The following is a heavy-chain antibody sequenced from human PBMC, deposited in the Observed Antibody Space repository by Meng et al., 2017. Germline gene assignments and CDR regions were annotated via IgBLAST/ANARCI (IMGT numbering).Heavy chain of an antibody. CDR2: IYWDDDK. CDR3: APCLYSSSCDY. CDR1: GFSLSTSGVG. J-gene: IGHJ4*02. V-gene: IGHV2-5*02. Sequence: QIHFKDSCPPLVKPPQTLTLTCTFAGFSLSTSGVGVGCIRQPPGEALEWLALIYWDDDKRYIPSLKSRLTITKDASKNQVVLTMTNMDPVDTATYYCAPCLYSSSCDYWGQGTLVTVSS. D-gene: IGHD6-13*01.